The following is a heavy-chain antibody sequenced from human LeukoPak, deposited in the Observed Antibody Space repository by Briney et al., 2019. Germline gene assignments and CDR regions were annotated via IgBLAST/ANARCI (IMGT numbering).Heavy chain of an antibody. CDR2: IFYSGKA. V-gene: IGHV4-59*08. J-gene: IGHJ4*02. Sequence: SETLSLTCSVSGAFTSRYYWSWVRQPLGQGLEWIGNIFYSGKAKYNPSLTSRISMSVDTSKTQFSLELTSVTPADTAVYYCTRIDPLGFFDQWGPGTLVTVSS. CDR1: GAFTSRYY. D-gene: IGHD6-25*01. CDR3: TRIDPLGFFDQ.